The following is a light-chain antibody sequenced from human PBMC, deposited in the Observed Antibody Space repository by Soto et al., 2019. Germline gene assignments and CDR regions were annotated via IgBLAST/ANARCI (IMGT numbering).Light chain of an antibody. J-gene: IGKJ5*01. CDR1: QSVSSN. Sequence: EIVLTQSPGTLSVSPGERATLSCRASQSVSSNLAWYQQKPGQAPRLLIYGASNRATGIPARFSGSGSGTDFTLTISSLEPEDFSVYYCQQRYNWPITFGQGTRLEIK. V-gene: IGKV3-11*01. CDR3: QQRYNWPIT. CDR2: GAS.